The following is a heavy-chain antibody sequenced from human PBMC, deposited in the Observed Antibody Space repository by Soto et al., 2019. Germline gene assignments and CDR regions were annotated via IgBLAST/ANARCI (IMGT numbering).Heavy chain of an antibody. CDR1: GGTFSSYA. D-gene: IGHD6-13*01. Sequence: QVQLVQSGAEVKKPGSSVKVSCKASGGTFSSYAISWVRQAPGQGLEWMGGIIPIFGTANYAQKFQGRVTITADESTSPAYMELSSLRSEDTAVYYCARDFEGGYSSSWYYFDYWGQGTLVTVSS. CDR3: ARDFEGGYSSSWYYFDY. V-gene: IGHV1-69*01. CDR2: IIPIFGTA. J-gene: IGHJ4*02.